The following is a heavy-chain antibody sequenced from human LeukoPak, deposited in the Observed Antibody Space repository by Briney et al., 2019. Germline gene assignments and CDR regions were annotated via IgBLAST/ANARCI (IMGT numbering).Heavy chain of an antibody. V-gene: IGHV1-2*02. CDR1: GYTFSGYY. J-gene: IGHJ4*02. D-gene: IGHD2-2*01. Sequence: GASVKVSCKASGYTFSGYYIHWVRQAPGQGLEWLEWINPNRGGTNYAQKFQGRVTMTRDTSISTAYMELSRLRSDDTAVYYCASGGAAYCSSASCYHMEYFDYWGQGTLVTVSS. CDR2: INPNRGGT. CDR3: ASGGAAYCSSASCYHMEYFDY.